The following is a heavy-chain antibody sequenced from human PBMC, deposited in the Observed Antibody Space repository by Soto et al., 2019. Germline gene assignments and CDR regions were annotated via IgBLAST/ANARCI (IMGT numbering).Heavy chain of an antibody. CDR3: ARDIGLFGPDRKRSGWFDP. CDR1: GGSISSYY. J-gene: IGHJ5*02. D-gene: IGHD2-15*01. Sequence: SETLSLTCTVSGGSISSYYWSWIRQPPGKGLEWIGYIYYSGSTNYNPSLKSRVTISVDTSKNQFSLKLSSVTAADTAVYYCARDIGLFGPDRKRSGWFDPWGQGTLVTVSS. V-gene: IGHV4-59*01. CDR2: IYYSGST.